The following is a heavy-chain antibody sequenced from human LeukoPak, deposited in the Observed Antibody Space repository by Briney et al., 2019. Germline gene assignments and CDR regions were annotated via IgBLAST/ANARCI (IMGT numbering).Heavy chain of an antibody. CDR2: ISSGGSSI. D-gene: IGHD5-24*01. CDR3: ARRQFYYYGMDV. V-gene: IGHV3-48*03. J-gene: IGHJ6*02. CDR1: GFTFNTYE. Sequence: GGSLRLSCAASGFTFNTYEMNWVRQAPGKGLEWVSYISSGGSSIYYADSVKGRFTISRDNAKNSLYLQMNSLRAEDTAVYYCARRQFYYYGMDVWGQGTTVTVSS.